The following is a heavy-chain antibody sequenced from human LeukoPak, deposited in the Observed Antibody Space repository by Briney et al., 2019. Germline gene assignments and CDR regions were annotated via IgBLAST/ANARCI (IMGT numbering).Heavy chain of an antibody. CDR3: ARDREGGYDY. CDR2: ISGSGGTA. CDR1: GFTFSIYA. D-gene: IGHD5-12*01. Sequence: GGSLRLSCAASGFTFSIYAMSWVRQAPGKGLEWVSAISGSGGTAYYADSVKGRFTISRDNSKNTLYLQMSSLRGEDTAVYYCARDREGGYDYWGQGTLVTVSS. J-gene: IGHJ4*02. V-gene: IGHV3-23*01.